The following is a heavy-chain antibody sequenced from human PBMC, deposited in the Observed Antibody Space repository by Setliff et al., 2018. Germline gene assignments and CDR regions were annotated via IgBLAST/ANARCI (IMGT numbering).Heavy chain of an antibody. J-gene: IGHJ2*01. CDR3: ARTSYGRYFDL. V-gene: IGHV4-39*07. D-gene: IGHD3-10*01. CDR1: GGSLSGSSDY. Sequence: SETLSLTGSVSGGSLSGSSDYWGWIRQPPGKGLEWIGSVHYSGPTYYSPSLKSRVTMSVDTSKNQFSLNLYSVTAADTAVYYCARTSYGRYFDLWGRGTLVTVSS. CDR2: VHYSGPT.